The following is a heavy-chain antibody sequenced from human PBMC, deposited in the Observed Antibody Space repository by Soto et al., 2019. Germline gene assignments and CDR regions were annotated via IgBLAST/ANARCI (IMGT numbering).Heavy chain of an antibody. V-gene: IGHV4-39*01. D-gene: IGHD4-17*01. CDR2: IYYSGST. Sequence: SETLSLTCVVSGGSISSTNWWTWVRQPPGKGLEWIGSIYYSGSTYYNPSLKSRVTISVDTSKNQFSLKLSSVTAADTAVYYCARQDPTADPDAFDIWGQGTMVTVS. CDR1: GGSISSTNW. J-gene: IGHJ3*02. CDR3: ARQDPTADPDAFDI.